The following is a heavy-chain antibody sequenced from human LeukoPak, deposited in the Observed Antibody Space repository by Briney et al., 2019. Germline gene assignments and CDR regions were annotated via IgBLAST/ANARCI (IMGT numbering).Heavy chain of an antibody. D-gene: IGHD6-19*01. CDR2: IYSGGST. CDR3: ARESGNGEKWLGY. CDR1: GFTVSSNY. V-gene: IGHV3-53*05. Sequence: GGSLRLSCAASGFTVSSNYMSWVRQAPGKGLEWVSVIYSGGSTYYADSVKGRFTISRDNSKNTLYLQMKSLRAEDTAVYCFARESGNGEKWLGYWVQGTLVTVSS. J-gene: IGHJ4*02.